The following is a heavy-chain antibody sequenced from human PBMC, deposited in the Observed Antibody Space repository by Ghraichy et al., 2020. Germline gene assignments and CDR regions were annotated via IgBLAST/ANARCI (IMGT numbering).Heavy chain of an antibody. CDR1: GGSFSGYY. CDR2: INHSGST. V-gene: IGHV4-34*01. J-gene: IGHJ4*02. D-gene: IGHD3-9*01. CDR3: ARGKPAVDWLLLDY. Sequence: SETLSLTCAVYGGSFSGYYWSWIRQPPGKGLEWIGEINHSGSTNYNPSLKSRVTISVDTSKNQFSLKLSSVTAADTAVYYCARGKPAVDWLLLDYWGQGTLVTVSS.